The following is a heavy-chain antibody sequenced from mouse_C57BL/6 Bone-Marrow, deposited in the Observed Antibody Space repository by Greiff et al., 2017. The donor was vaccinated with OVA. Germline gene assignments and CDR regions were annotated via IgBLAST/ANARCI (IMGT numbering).Heavy chain of an antibody. CDR3: AREGMRVGLDY. D-gene: IGHD2-3*01. CDR1: GYTFTSYS. Sequence: VQLQQPGAELVMPGASVKLSCKASGYTFTSYSMHWVKQRPEQGLEWIGEIDPSDSYTKYNQKFKGKATLTADNSSSTAYMQLSSLTSEDSAVYYCAREGMRVGLDYWGQGTTLTVSS. J-gene: IGHJ2*01. V-gene: IGHV1-69*01. CDR2: IDPSDSYT.